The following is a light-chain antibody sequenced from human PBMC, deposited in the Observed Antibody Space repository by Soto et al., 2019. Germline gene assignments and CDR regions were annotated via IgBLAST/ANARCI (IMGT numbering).Light chain of an antibody. Sequence: DVVMTQSPLSLPVTPGQPASISCRSSQSPEYSDGKTYLNWFQQRPGQSPRRLLYKVSNRDSGVPDRFSGSGSGTELTLTISSLQPDDLATYYCQQYNSYPLTFGGGTKVDIK. CDR3: QQYNSYPLT. V-gene: IGKV2-30*01. CDR2: KVS. CDR1: QSPEYSDGKTY. J-gene: IGKJ4*01.